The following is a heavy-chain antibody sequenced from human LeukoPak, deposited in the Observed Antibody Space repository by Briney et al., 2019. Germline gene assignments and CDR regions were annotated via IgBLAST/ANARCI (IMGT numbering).Heavy chain of an antibody. CDR2: ISWNSGSI. Sequence: PGRSLRLSCAASGFTFDDYAMHWVRQAPGKGLEWVSGISWNSGSIGYADSVKGRFTISRDNAKNSPYLQMNSLRAEDTALYYCAKEAAGRAFDIWGQGTMVTVSS. CDR1: GFTFDDYA. CDR3: AKEAAGRAFDI. V-gene: IGHV3-9*01. J-gene: IGHJ3*02. D-gene: IGHD6-19*01.